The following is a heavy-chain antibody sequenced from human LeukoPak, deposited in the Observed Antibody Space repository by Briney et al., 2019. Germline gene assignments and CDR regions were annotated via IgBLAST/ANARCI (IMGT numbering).Heavy chain of an antibody. CDR2: ISAYNGNT. Sequence: ASVKVSCKASGYTFTSYGISWVRQAPGQGLEWMGWISAYNGNTNYAQKLQGRVTMTTDTSTSTAYMELRSLRSDDTAVYYCARLADRYCSGGSCYPYYWGQGTLATVSS. V-gene: IGHV1-18*01. CDR3: ARLADRYCSGGSCYPYY. J-gene: IGHJ4*02. D-gene: IGHD2-15*01. CDR1: GYTFTSYG.